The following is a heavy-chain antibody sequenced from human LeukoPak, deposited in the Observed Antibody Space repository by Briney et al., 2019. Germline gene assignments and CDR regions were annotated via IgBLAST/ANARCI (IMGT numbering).Heavy chain of an antibody. Sequence: PSETLSLTCAVYGGSFSGYYWSWIRQPPGKGLEWIGEINHSGSTNYNPSLKGRVTISVDTSKNQFSLKLSSVTAADTAVYYCARGLIITMVRGVIGYYYGMDVWGQGTTVTVSS. CDR2: INHSGST. V-gene: IGHV4-34*01. CDR3: ARGLIITMVRGVIGYYYGMDV. CDR1: GGSFSGYY. D-gene: IGHD3-10*01. J-gene: IGHJ6*02.